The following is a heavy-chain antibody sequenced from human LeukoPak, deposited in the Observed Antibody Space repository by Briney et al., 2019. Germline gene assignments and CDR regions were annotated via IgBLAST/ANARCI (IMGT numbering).Heavy chain of an antibody. Sequence: GGSLRLSGAASGFTFSSYAMHWVRQAPGKGLEWVAVISYDGSNKYYADSVKGRFTISRDNSKNTLYLQMNSLRAEDTAVYYCASPPVAPAGIDYWGQGTLVTVSS. CDR2: ISYDGSNK. J-gene: IGHJ4*02. CDR1: GFTFSSYA. CDR3: ASPPVAPAGIDY. V-gene: IGHV3-30-3*01. D-gene: IGHD1-14*01.